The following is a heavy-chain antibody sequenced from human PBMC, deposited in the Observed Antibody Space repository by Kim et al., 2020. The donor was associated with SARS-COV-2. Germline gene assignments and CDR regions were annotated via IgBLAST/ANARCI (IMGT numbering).Heavy chain of an antibody. J-gene: IGHJ6*02. CDR2: LTGGGDNS. CDR1: GLTFTNYA. D-gene: IGHD3-10*01. Sequence: GGSLRLSCAASGLTFTNYAMSWVRQAPGKGLEWVSTLTGGGDNSYYADSVKGRFTISRDNSKNSVYLQMNSLRAEDTAVYYCASTGIWAHGVWCQGTKVT. V-gene: IGHV3-23*01. CDR3: ASTGIWAHGV.